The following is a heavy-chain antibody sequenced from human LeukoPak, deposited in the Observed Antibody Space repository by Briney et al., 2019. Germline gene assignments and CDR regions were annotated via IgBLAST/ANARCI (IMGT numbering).Heavy chain of an antibody. CDR3: ARDLGVPAAMALDY. D-gene: IGHD2-2*01. Sequence: GGSLRLSCAASGFTVSSNYMSWVRQAPGKGLEWVSVIYSGGSTYYADSVKGRFTISRDNSKNTLYLQMNSLRAEDTAVYYCARDLGVPAAMALDYWGQGTLVNVSS. J-gene: IGHJ4*02. V-gene: IGHV3-53*01. CDR2: IYSGGST. CDR1: GFTVSSNY.